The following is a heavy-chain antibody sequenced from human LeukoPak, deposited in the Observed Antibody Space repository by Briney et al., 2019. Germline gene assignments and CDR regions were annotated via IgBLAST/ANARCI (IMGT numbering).Heavy chain of an antibody. V-gene: IGHV3-11*03. CDR3: ARSIAAAGTKSEGRRYPLL. CDR2: ISSSSTYT. Sequence: GGSLRLSCAASGFTFSDYYMSWIRQAPGKGLEWVSYISSSSTYTNYADSVKGRFTISRDNAKNSLYPQMNSLRAEDTAVYYCARSIAAAGTKSEGRRYPLLWGQGTLVTVSS. J-gene: IGHJ4*02. CDR1: GFTFSDYY. D-gene: IGHD6-13*01.